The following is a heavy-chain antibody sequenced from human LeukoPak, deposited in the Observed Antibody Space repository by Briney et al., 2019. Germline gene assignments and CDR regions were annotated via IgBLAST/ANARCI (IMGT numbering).Heavy chain of an antibody. Sequence: GGSLRLSCAASGFTFSSYWMSWARQAPGKGLEWVANIKQDGSEKYYVDSVKGRFTISRDNAKNSLYLQMNSLRAEDTAVYYCARVNDYGDYGSEYFDYWGQGTLVTVSS. V-gene: IGHV3-7*01. CDR1: GFTFSSYW. J-gene: IGHJ4*02. CDR3: ARVNDYGDYGSEYFDY. D-gene: IGHD4-17*01. CDR2: IKQDGSEK.